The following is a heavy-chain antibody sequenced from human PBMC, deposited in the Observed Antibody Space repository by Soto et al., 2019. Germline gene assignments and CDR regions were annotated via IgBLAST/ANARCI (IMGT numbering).Heavy chain of an antibody. V-gene: IGHV3-48*02. CDR1: GFSFSSYS. CDR2: ITSSSSTI. D-gene: IGHD2-21*02. CDR3: ARRGGGDGLVYDY. Sequence: EVQLVESGGGLVQPGGSLRLSCEASGFSFSSYSMNWVRQAPGKGLEWISYITSSSSTIYYADSVKGRFTVTRDNAKKSLYIQLNSLRDEDTAVYCCARRGGGDGLVYDYWGHGTLVTVSS. J-gene: IGHJ4*01.